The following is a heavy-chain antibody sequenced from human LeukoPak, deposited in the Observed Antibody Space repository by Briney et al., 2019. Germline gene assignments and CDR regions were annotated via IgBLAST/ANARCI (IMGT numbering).Heavy chain of an antibody. V-gene: IGHV3-48*01. CDR3: ARERITMVRGVKSDYYYYYMDV. D-gene: IGHD3-10*01. J-gene: IGHJ6*03. CDR2: ISSSRSTI. CDR1: GFTFSSYS. Sequence: PGGSLRLSCAASGFTFSSYSMNWVRQAPGKGLEWGSYISSSRSTIYYADSVKGRFTTSRDNAKNSLYLQMNSLRAEDTAVYYCARERITMVRGVKSDYYYYYMDVWGKGTTVTISS.